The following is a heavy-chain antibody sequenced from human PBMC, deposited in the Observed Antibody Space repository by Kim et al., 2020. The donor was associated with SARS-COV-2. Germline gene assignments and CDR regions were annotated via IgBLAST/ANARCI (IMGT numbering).Heavy chain of an antibody. Sequence: ASVKVSCKASGYTFTSYAMNWVPQAPGQGLEWMGWINTNTGNPTYAQGFTGRFVFSLDTSVSTAYLQISSLKAEDTAVYYCARESGTAVTIFGVVIIPVGGMDVWGQGTTVTVSS. CDR1: GYTFTSYA. CDR3: ARESGTAVTIFGVVIIPVGGMDV. V-gene: IGHV7-4-1*02. J-gene: IGHJ6*02. D-gene: IGHD3-3*01. CDR2: INTNTGNP.